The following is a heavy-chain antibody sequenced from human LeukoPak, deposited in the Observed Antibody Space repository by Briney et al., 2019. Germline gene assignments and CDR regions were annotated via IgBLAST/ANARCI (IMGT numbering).Heavy chain of an antibody. CDR1: GFTFSGYW. D-gene: IGHD7-27*01. J-gene: IGHJ4*02. Sequence: GGSLSLSCAASGFTFSGYWMSWVRQAPGKGLEWVANIKQDGSEKYYVDSVKGRFTISRDNYENSLYLQMNSLRVEDTAVYYCKREGISGTNWGSEYWGQGTLVTVSS. CDR3: KREGISGTNWGSEY. V-gene: IGHV3-7*01. CDR2: IKQDGSEK.